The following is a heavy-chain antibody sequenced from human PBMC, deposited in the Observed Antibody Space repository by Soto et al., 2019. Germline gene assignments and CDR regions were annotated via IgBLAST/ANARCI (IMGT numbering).Heavy chain of an antibody. CDR1: GFSLSISGVG. Sequence: QITLKESGPTLVKPTQTLTLTCTFSGFSLSISGVGVGWLRQPPGQALEWLALFYWDDDRRYSPSLKSRLTINKDTSKKQVVLTMTNLYPVDTATYYCAHRRGAPGWFDSWVQGTLVTVSS. CDR3: AHRRGAPGWFDS. J-gene: IGHJ5*01. CDR2: FYWDDDR. V-gene: IGHV2-5*02.